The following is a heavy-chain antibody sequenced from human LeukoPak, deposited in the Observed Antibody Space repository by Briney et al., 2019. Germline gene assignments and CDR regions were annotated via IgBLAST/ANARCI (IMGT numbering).Heavy chain of an antibody. CDR2: MNPNSGYT. Sequence: ASVKVSCKASGYSFTSFDINWVRQATGQGLEWMGWMNPNSGYTGYAQKFQGRVTITRNTSIRTAFMELSSLRSEDTAVYYCAISWYGSNGGDAFDIWGQGTMVTVSS. V-gene: IGHV1-8*03. J-gene: IGHJ3*02. CDR3: AISWYGSNGGDAFDI. CDR1: GYSFTSFD. D-gene: IGHD6-13*01.